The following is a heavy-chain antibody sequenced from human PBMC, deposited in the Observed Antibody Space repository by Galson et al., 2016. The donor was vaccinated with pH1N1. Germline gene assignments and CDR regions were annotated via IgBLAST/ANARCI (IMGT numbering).Heavy chain of an antibody. J-gene: IGHJ6*02. CDR3: ARVRNRSWNPRYYYYGMDV. Sequence: LRLSCAASGFTFSGYGMHWVRQAPGKGLEWVAVIWYDGSNKYYADSVKGRFTISRDNSKNTLYLQMNSLRAEDTAVYYCARVRNRSWNPRYYYYGMDVWGQGTTVTVSS. CDR1: GFTFSGYG. CDR2: IWYDGSNK. D-gene: IGHD6-13*01. V-gene: IGHV3-33*01.